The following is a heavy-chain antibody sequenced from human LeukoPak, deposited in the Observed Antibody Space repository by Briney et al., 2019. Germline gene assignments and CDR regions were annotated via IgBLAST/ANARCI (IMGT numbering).Heavy chain of an antibody. CDR3: AREWQGGIAAAGTRIEGDY. D-gene: IGHD6-13*01. CDR2: IKQDGSEK. Sequence: GGSLRLSCAVSGFSVSGYWMTWVRQAPGKGLGWVANIKQDGSEKNYVDSVKGRFTISRDNAENSLFLQMNSLRVEDTAVYYCAREWQGGIAAAGTRIEGDYWGQGTLVAVSS. J-gene: IGHJ4*02. CDR1: GFSVSGYW. V-gene: IGHV3-7*01.